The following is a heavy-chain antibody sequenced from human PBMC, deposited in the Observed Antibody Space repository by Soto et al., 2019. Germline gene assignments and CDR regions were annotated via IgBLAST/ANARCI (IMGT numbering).Heavy chain of an antibody. J-gene: IGHJ6*03. CDR2: MYHSGST. Sequence: QLQLQESGPGLVKPSETLSLTCTVSYSSISTGDYYWGWIRQPPGKGLEWIGSMYHSGSTYYNPSLKSRVTISVGTSRNQVSLKLTSVTAADTAVYYCARHGGPLIYYYYMDVWGKGTTVTVSS. D-gene: IGHD2-21*01. V-gene: IGHV4-39*01. CDR1: YSSISTGDYY. CDR3: ARHGGPLIYYYYMDV.